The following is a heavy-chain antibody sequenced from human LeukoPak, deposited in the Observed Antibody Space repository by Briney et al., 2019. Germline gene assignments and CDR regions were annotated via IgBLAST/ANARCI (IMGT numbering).Heavy chain of an antibody. Sequence: SSETLSLTCTVSGGSVSSSNYYWSWIRQPLGKGLEWVGFFSYNVHSDYNPSLKSRVTISVDTSKNQFSLRLSSVTAADTAIYYCARVSVAGTGPDYWGQGTLVTVSS. D-gene: IGHD6-13*01. CDR2: FSYNVHS. CDR1: GGSVSSSNYY. V-gene: IGHV4-61*01. CDR3: ARVSVAGTGPDY. J-gene: IGHJ4*02.